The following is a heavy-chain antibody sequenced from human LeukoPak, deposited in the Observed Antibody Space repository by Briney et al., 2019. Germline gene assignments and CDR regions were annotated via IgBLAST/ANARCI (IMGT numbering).Heavy chain of an antibody. CDR3: ARHVTRIGYSSGWYPSDYYYYMDV. D-gene: IGHD6-19*01. CDR2: FYHGGST. V-gene: IGHV4-38-2*02. CDR1: GYSISTGYY. Sequence: SETLSPTCTVSGYSISTGYYWDWIRQPPGKGLEWIGTFYHGGSTYYNPSLKSRVTISVDTSKNQFSLNLTSVTAADAAVYYCARHVTRIGYSSGWYPSDYYYYMDVWGKGTTVTISS. J-gene: IGHJ6*03.